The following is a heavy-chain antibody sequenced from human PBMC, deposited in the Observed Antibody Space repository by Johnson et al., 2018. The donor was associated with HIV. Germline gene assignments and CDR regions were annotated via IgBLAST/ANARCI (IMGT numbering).Heavy chain of an antibody. CDR3: AKDHPQMATIVGAFDI. CDR1: GFTFSSYG. Sequence: VLLVESGGGVVQPGRSLRLSCAASGFTFSSYGMHWVRQAPGKGLEWVAVIWYDGSNKYYADSVKGRFTISRDNSKNTLYLQMNSLRAEDTAVYYCAKDHPQMATIVGAFDIWGQGTMVTVSS. J-gene: IGHJ3*02. CDR2: IWYDGSNK. V-gene: IGHV3-33*06. D-gene: IGHD5-24*01.